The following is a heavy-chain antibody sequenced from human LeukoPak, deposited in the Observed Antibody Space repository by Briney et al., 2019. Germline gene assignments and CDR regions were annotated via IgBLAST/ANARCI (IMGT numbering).Heavy chain of an antibody. V-gene: IGHV4-59*01. D-gene: IGHD1-20*01. CDR1: GGSIISYY. CDR2: IYYSGST. Sequence: SETLSLTCTVSGGSIISYYWSWIRQSPGKGLEWIAYIYYSGSTNYNPSLKSRVTISVDTSKSQFSLKLSSVTAADTAVYYCARFGRYNWNQNDAFDIWGQGTMVTVSS. J-gene: IGHJ3*02. CDR3: ARFGRYNWNQNDAFDI.